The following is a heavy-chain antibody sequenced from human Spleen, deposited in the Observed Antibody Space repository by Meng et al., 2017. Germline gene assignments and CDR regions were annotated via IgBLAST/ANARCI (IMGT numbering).Heavy chain of an antibody. D-gene: IGHD4-11*01. CDR2: INHSGST. CDR1: GGSFSDYY. V-gene: IGHV4-34*01. CDR3: ARGPTTMAHDFDY. J-gene: IGHJ4*02. Sequence: QVQLQQGGPGLLRLSWPLSLTCVFSGGSFSDYYWSWIRQPPGKGLEWIGEINHSGSTNYNPSLESRATISVDTSQNNLSLKLSSVTAADSAVYYCARGPTTMAHDFDYWGQGTLVTVSS.